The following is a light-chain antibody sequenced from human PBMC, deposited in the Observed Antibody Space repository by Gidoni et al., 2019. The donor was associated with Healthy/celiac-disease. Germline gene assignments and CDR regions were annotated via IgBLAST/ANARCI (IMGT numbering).Light chain of an antibody. CDR2: DAS. CDR3: QQRSNWPPLT. CDR1: QSVSSY. Sequence: EIVFTHSPATLSLSPGERATLSCRASQSVSSYLAWYQQKPGQAPRLLIYDASNRATGIPARFSGSGSGTDFTLTISSIEPEDFAVYDCQQRSNWPPLTFGGGTKVEIK. V-gene: IGKV3-11*01. J-gene: IGKJ4*02.